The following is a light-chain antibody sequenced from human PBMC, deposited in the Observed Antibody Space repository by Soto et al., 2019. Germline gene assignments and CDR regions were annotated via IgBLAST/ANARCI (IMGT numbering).Light chain of an antibody. Sequence: EIVLTQSPATLSLSPGERATLSCRASQSVGSYLAWYQQKPGQAPRLLIYDAFSRATGIPARFSGSGSGTYFTLTISSLEPEDFAVYYCQQRSSWPLTFGGGTKVEIK. V-gene: IGKV3-11*01. J-gene: IGKJ4*01. CDR3: QQRSSWPLT. CDR2: DAF. CDR1: QSVGSY.